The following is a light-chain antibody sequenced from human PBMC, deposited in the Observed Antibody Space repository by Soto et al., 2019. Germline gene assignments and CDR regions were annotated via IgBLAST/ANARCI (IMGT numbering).Light chain of an antibody. V-gene: IGKV3-20*01. CDR1: QSVSSKY. J-gene: IGKJ3*01. Sequence: EIVLTQSPGTLSLSPGERATLSCRASQSVSSKYLAWYQQIPGQAPRVLIYGTSIRASGVPERFSGGGSGTDFTLTITRLEPEDFAVYYCQQYGSSLFTFGPGTKVDFK. CDR3: QQYGSSLFT. CDR2: GTS.